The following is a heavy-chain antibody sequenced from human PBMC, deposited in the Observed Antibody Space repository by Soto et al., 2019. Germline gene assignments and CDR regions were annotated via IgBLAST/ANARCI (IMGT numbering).Heavy chain of an antibody. Sequence: QVQLVQSGAEVKKPGSSVKVSCKASGGTFSSYTISWVRQAPGQGLEWMGRIIPILGIANYAQKFQGRVTITADKSTSTAYMELSSLRSEDTAVYYCAREEYYYGSGAFFDYWGQGTWSPSPQ. CDR2: IIPILGIA. D-gene: IGHD3-10*01. CDR3: AREEYYYGSGAFFDY. CDR1: GGTFSSYT. V-gene: IGHV1-69*08. J-gene: IGHJ4*02.